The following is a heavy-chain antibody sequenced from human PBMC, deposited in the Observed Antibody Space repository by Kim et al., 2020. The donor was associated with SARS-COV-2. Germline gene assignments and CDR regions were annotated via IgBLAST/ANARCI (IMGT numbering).Heavy chain of an antibody. Sequence: GGSLRLSCAASGFTFSSYSMNWVRQAPGKGLEWVSYISSSSSTIYYADSVKGRFTISRDNAKNSLYLQMNSLRAEDTAVYYCARGSRDYAPRTDYWGQGTLVTVSS. CDR2: ISSSSSTI. CDR1: GFTFSSYS. V-gene: IGHV3-48*04. J-gene: IGHJ4*02. D-gene: IGHD2-2*01. CDR3: ARGSRDYAPRTDY.